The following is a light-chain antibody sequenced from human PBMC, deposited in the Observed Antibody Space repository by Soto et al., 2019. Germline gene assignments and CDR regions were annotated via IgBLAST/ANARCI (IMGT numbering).Light chain of an antibody. CDR1: SSDVGDYYY. CDR3: CSYAGSYTYV. Sequence: QSALTQPRSVSGSPGQSVTISCTGTSSDVGDYYYVSWYQQHPGKAPKPMIYDVGQRPSGVPYRFSGSKSANTASLTISGLQAEDEADYYCCSYAGSYTYVFGTGTKLTVL. J-gene: IGLJ1*01. V-gene: IGLV2-11*01. CDR2: DVG.